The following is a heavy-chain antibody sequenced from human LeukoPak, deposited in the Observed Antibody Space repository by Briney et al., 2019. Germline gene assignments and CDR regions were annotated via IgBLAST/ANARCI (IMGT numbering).Heavy chain of an antibody. CDR2: IYHSGST. D-gene: IGHD1-26*01. CDR3: ASSSTEATTDVGTVDY. Sequence: SQTLSLTCTVSGGSISSGGYYWSWIRQHPGKGLEWIGYIYHSGSTYYNPSLKSRVTISVDTSKNQFSLKLSSVTAADTAVYYCASSSTEATTDVGTVDYWGQGTLVTVSS. J-gene: IGHJ4*02. CDR1: GGSISSGGYY. V-gene: IGHV4-31*03.